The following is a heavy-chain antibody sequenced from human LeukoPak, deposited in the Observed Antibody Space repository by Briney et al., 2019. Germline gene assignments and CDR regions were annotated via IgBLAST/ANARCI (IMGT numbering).Heavy chain of an antibody. CDR1: GYTFTSYD. CDR3: ARSPNLRDYYDSSGYYYGLGY. D-gene: IGHD3-22*01. CDR2: MNPNSGNT. J-gene: IGHJ4*02. Sequence: ASVKVSCKASGYTFTSYDINWVRQATGQGLEWMGWMNPNSGNTGYAQKFQGRVTMTRNTSISTAYMELSSLRSEDTAVYYCARSPNLRDYYDSSGYYYGLGYWGQRTLVTVSS. V-gene: IGHV1-8*01.